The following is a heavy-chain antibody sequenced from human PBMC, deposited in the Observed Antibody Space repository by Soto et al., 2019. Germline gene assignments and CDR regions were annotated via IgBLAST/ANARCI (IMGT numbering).Heavy chain of an antibody. D-gene: IGHD5-18*01. CDR3: ARVGSTAMAHYYYYGMDV. CDR2: ISYDGSNK. J-gene: IGHJ6*01. V-gene: IGHV3-30-3*01. CDR1: GFTFSSYA. Sequence: QVQLVESGGGVVQPGRSLRLSCAASGFTFSSYAMHWVRQAPGKGLEWVAVISYDGSNKYYADSVKGRFTISRDNSKNTLYLQMNSLRAEDTAVYYCARVGSTAMAHYYYYGMDVW.